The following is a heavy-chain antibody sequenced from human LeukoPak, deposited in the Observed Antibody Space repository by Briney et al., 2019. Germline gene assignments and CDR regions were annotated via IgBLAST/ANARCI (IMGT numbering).Heavy chain of an antibody. V-gene: IGHV3-21*01. J-gene: IGHJ5*02. CDR1: GFTFSSYS. D-gene: IGHD3-10*01. Sequence: GGSLRLSCAASGFTFSSYSMNWVRQAPGKGLEWVSSISSSSSYIYYADSVKGRFTISRDNAKNSLYLQMNSLRAEDTAVYYCARAGLLWFGECWFDPWGQGTLVTVSS. CDR3: ARAGLLWFGECWFDP. CDR2: ISSSSSYI.